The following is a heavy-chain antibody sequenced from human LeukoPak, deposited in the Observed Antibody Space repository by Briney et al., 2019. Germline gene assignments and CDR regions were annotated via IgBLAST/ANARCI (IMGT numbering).Heavy chain of an antibody. CDR3: AKDHYGDYFSTGAFDI. CDR2: ISGSGGST. J-gene: IGHJ3*02. V-gene: IGHV3-23*01. CDR1: GFTFSSFD. Sequence: AGGTLRLSCAASGFTFSSFDMSWVRQAPGEGLEWVSAISGSGGSTYNADSVKGRFTISRDNSKNTMYLQMNSLRAEDTAVYYCAKDHYGDYFSTGAFDIWGQGTTVIVSS. D-gene: IGHD4-17*01.